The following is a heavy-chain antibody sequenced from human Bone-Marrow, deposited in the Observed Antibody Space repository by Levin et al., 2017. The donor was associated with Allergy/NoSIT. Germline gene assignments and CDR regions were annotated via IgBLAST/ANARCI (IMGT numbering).Heavy chain of an antibody. V-gene: IGHV3-48*03. CDR2: ISDSGTTT. Sequence: GGSLRLSCAASGFTFSDYEMNWVRQAPGKGLEWISYISDSGTTTYYADSVKGRFTISRDNAKNSLYLQMNSLRAEDTAVYYCAREGSWSSTWLGNYYFDYWGQGTLVTVSS. D-gene: IGHD6-13*01. J-gene: IGHJ4*02. CDR1: GFTFSDYE. CDR3: AREGSWSSTWLGNYYFDY.